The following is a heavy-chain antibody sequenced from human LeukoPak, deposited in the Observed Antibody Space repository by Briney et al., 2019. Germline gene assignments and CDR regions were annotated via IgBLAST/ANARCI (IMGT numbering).Heavy chain of an antibody. CDR2: ISGSSGST. CDR1: GFTFTSNA. Sequence: GGSLRLSCAASGFTFTSNAMSWVRRAPGKGLEWISGISGSSGSTYYADSVKGRFTISRDNSMNTLYLQMNSLRAEDTAVYYCARTQTDYYDSSGYYSYYFDYWGQGTLVTVSS. D-gene: IGHD3-22*01. J-gene: IGHJ4*02. CDR3: ARTQTDYYDSSGYYSYYFDY. V-gene: IGHV3-23*01.